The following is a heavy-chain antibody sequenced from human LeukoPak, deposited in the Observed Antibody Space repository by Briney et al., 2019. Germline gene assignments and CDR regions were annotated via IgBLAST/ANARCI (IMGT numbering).Heavy chain of an antibody. CDR1: GGSISSYY. J-gene: IGHJ4*02. CDR2: IYYSGST. D-gene: IGHD3-22*01. CDR3: ARAPTKYYYYDSSGYEYYFDY. Sequence: SETLSLTCTVSGGSISSYYWSWIRQPPGKGLEWIGYIYYSGSTNYNPSLKSRVTISVDTSKNQFSLKLSSVTAADTAVYYCARAPTKYYYYDSSGYEYYFDYWGQGTLVTVSS. V-gene: IGHV4-59*01.